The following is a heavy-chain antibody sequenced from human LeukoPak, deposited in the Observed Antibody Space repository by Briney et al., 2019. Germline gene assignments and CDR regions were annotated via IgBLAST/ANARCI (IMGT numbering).Heavy chain of an antibody. CDR3: ARDKTRGLGYSYSKSGNYFDY. CDR1: GFTFSSYS. V-gene: IGHV3-21*01. D-gene: IGHD5-18*01. CDR2: ISTGSGYI. Sequence: PGGSLRLSCAASGFTFSSYSMNWVRQAPGEGLEWVSSISTGSGYIYYADSLKGRFTISRDNAKNSLYLQMNSLRAEDTAVYSCARDKTRGLGYSYSKSGNYFDYWGQGTLVTVSS. J-gene: IGHJ4*02.